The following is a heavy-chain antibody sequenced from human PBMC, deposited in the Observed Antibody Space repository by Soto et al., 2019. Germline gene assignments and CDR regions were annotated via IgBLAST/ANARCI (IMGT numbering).Heavy chain of an antibody. CDR2: ISYDGSNK. J-gene: IGHJ6*02. CDR3: AKEPCSRTTCYAGENGMDV. Sequence: QVQLVESGGGVVQPGRSLRLSCAASGFTFNSYGMHWVRQAPGKGLEWVAVISYDGSNKYHADSVKGRFTISRDNSKNPLYLQMNSLRAEDTAVYYCAKEPCSRTTCYAGENGMDVWGQGTTVTVSS. CDR1: GFTFNSYG. D-gene: IGHD2-2*01. V-gene: IGHV3-30*18.